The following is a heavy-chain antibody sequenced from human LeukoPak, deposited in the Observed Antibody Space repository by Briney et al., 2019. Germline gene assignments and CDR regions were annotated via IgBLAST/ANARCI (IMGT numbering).Heavy chain of an antibody. CDR1: GFTFSNYW. J-gene: IGHJ4*02. CDR2: VNTDGTST. V-gene: IGHV3-74*01. Sequence: GGSLRLSCAASGFTFSNYWMYWVRQAPGQGLVWVSRVNTDGTSTTYADSVKGRFTISRDNAKNSLYLQMNSLRAEDTAVYYCARNDYYDSSDPILGFDYWGQGTLVTVSS. CDR3: ARNDYYDSSDPILGFDY. D-gene: IGHD3-22*01.